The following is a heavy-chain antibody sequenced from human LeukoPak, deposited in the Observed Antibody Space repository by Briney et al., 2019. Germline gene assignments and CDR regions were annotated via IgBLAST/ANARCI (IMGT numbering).Heavy chain of an antibody. V-gene: IGHV4-34*01. J-gene: IGHJ6*03. CDR3: ARGPPVIGITIFGVVIYTDQYYMDV. Sequence: SETLSPTCAVYGGSFSGYYWSWICQPPGKGLEWIGEINHSGSTNYNPSLKSRVTISVDTSKNQFSLKLSSVIAADTAVYYCARGPPVIGITIFGVVIYTDQYYMDVWGKGTTVTVSS. D-gene: IGHD3-3*01. CDR1: GGSFSGYY. CDR2: INHSGST.